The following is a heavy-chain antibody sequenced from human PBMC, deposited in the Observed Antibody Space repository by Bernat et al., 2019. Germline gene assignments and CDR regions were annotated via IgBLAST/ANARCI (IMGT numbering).Heavy chain of an antibody. CDR3: ARDARREWLYLFDY. Sequence: QVQLVESGGGVVQPGRSLRLSCAASGFTFSSYAMHWVRQAPGKGLEWVAVISYDGSNKYYADSVKGRFTISRDNSKNTLYLQMNNLRAEDTAVYYCARDARREWLYLFDYWGQGTLVTVSS. CDR1: GFTFSSYA. D-gene: IGHD3-3*01. J-gene: IGHJ4*02. CDR2: ISYDGSNK. V-gene: IGHV3-30*01.